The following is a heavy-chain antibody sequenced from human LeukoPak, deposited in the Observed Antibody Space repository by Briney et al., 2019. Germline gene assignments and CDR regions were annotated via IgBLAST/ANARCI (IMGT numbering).Heavy chain of an antibody. V-gene: IGHV4-39*07. CDR2: IHYSGST. Sequence: TSETLSLTCTVSGGSISSYHWGWIRQPPGKGLEWIGSIHYSGSTFYNPSLSSRVTVSLETSTNQFSLRLSSVTAADTAVYYCARRGSGLNWFDPWGQGTLVTASS. D-gene: IGHD3-16*01. CDR1: GGSISSYH. CDR3: ARRGSGLNWFDP. J-gene: IGHJ5*02.